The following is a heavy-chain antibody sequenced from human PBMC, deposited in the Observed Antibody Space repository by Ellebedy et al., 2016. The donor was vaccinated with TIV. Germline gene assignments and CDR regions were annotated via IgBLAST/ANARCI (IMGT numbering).Heavy chain of an antibody. CDR1: GYSISSGYY. CDR2: FYHSGST. CDR3: ATFRNLDAFDI. V-gene: IGHV4-38-2*02. Sequence: SETLSLTCTVSGYSISSGYYWGWLRQPPGKGLEWIGSFYHSGSTYYNPSFTRRVTISVDRSKNQRSLKLSSVTAADTAVYYCATFRNLDAFDIWGQGTMVTVSS. J-gene: IGHJ3*02.